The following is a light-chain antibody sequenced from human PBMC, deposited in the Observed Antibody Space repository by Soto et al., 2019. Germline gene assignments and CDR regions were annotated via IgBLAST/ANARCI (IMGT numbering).Light chain of an antibody. J-gene: IGKJ4*01. Sequence: EIVMTQSPATLSVSPGERATLTCRASQSISNNLAWYQQKPGQAPRLLIFRTSSMPTGFPARFSGSGSGTEFNLTISSLQYEDFGVYYCQQYNNWTRATFGGGTKVDI. CDR2: RTS. V-gene: IGKV3-15*01. CDR3: QQYNNWTRAT. CDR1: QSISNN.